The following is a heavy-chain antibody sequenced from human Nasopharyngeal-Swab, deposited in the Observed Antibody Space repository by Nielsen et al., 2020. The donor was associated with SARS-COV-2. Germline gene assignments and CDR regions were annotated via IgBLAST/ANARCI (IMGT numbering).Heavy chain of an antibody. V-gene: IGHV3-23*01. CDR3: AKDLSGQWLRGAFHI. D-gene: IGHD6-19*01. J-gene: IGHJ3*02. Sequence: GGSLRLSFAASGFTFITYAMNWVRQAPGKGLEWVSAISGSGGSTYYADSVKGRFTISRDNSKNTVYLQLNSLRAGDTAIYYCAKDLSGQWLRGAFHIWGQGTMVTVSS. CDR1: GFTFITYA. CDR2: ISGSGGST.